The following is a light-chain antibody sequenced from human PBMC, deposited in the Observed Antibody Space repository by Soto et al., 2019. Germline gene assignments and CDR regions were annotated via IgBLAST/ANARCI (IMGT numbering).Light chain of an antibody. V-gene: IGLV2-14*01. Sequence: SSPTQPAYVSWAPRQSITISCTGSSSDVSGYNYVSWYQQHPGKAPKLMIYEVSNRPSGVTNRFSGSKSGNTASLTISGLQAEDEADYSCSSYTSSSTPDVFGTGTKVTVL. CDR2: EVS. CDR1: SSDVSGYNY. J-gene: IGLJ1*01. CDR3: SSYTSSSTPDV.